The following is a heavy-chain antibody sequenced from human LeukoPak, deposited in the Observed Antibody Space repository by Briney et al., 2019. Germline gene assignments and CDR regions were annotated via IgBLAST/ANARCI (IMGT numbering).Heavy chain of an antibody. CDR1: GYTFTSYG. D-gene: IGHD6-6*01. CDR3: ARDYSIAARRVAGY. J-gene: IGHJ4*02. Sequence: ASVKVSCKASGYTFTSYGISWVRQAPGQGLEWMGWVSAYNGNTNYAQRLQGRVTMTTDTSTSTAYMELRSLRSDDTAEYYCARDYSIAARRVAGYWGQGTLVTVSS. V-gene: IGHV1-18*01. CDR2: VSAYNGNT.